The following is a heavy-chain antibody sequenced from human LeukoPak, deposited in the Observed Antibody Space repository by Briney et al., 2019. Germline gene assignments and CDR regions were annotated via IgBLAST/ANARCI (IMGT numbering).Heavy chain of an antibody. V-gene: IGHV3-30*18. D-gene: IGHD1-26*01. Sequence: GGSLRLSCAASGFTFSSYGMHWVRQAPGKGLEWMAVISYDGSNKYYADSVKGRFTISRDNSKNTLYLQMNSLRAEDTAVYYCANLPALGASHGMDVWGQGTTVTVSS. CDR2: ISYDGSNK. CDR3: ANLPALGASHGMDV. J-gene: IGHJ6*02. CDR1: GFTFSSYG.